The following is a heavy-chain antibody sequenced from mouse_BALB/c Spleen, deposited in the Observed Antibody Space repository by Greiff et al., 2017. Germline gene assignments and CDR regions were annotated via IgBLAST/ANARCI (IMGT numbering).Heavy chain of an antibody. J-gene: IGHJ2*01. CDR2: INPGSGGT. CDR1: GYAFTNYL. V-gene: IGHV1-54*01. D-gene: IGHD1-1*01. CDR3: ARGDYYGSRKGDC. Sequence: VKLMESGAELVRPGTSVKVSCKASGYAFTNYLIEWVKQRLGQGLEWIGVINPGSGGTNYNEKFKGKATLTADKSSSTAYMQLSSLTSDASAVYFCARGDYYGSRKGDCWGQGTTLTVSS.